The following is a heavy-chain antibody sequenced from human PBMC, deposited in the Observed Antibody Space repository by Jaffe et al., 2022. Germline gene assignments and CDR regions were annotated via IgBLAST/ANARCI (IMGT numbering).Heavy chain of an antibody. CDR1: GFTFSSYA. Sequence: EVQLLESGGGLVQPGGSLRLSCAASGFTFSSYAMSWVRQAPGKGLEWVSAISGSGGSTYYADSVKGRFTISRDNSKNTLYLQMNSLRAEDTAVYYCASSTVTTIHWRANWFDPWGQGTLVTVSS. V-gene: IGHV3-23*01. CDR2: ISGSGGST. CDR3: ASSTVTTIHWRANWFDP. D-gene: IGHD4-17*01. J-gene: IGHJ5*02.